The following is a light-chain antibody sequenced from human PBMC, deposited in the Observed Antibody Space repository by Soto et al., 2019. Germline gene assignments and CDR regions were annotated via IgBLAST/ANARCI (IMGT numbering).Light chain of an antibody. Sequence: DIKMTQAPSSLSAFLRDRLTITCRASQSISSYLNWYQQKPGKAPKLLIYAASSLQSGVPSRFSGSGSGTDFTLTISSLQPEDFATYYCQQSYSTPITLGQGTRLEIK. CDR2: AAS. J-gene: IGKJ5*01. V-gene: IGKV1-39*01. CDR3: QQSYSTPIT. CDR1: QSISSY.